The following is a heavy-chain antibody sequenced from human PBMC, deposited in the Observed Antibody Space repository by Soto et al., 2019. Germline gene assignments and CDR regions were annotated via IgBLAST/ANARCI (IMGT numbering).Heavy chain of an antibody. CDR1: GGSIVSGNYY. CDR2: IYHSGST. Sequence: QLQLQESGPRLVKPSETLSLTCTVSGGSIVSGNYYWGWIRQPPGKGLEWIGKIYHSGSTYYAPSLQSRVTLSVDTSKNQFSLTLSSVTAADTAVYYCARQAVTSGNWFDPWGQGALVTV. J-gene: IGHJ5*02. D-gene: IGHD4-17*01. CDR3: ARQAVTSGNWFDP. V-gene: IGHV4-39*01.